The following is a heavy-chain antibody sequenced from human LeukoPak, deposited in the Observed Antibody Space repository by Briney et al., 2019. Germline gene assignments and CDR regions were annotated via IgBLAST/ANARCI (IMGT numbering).Heavy chain of an antibody. D-gene: IGHD4-23*01. CDR3: AKGTAQWELYDY. Sequence: PGGSLRLSCAASGFAFGSYAMSWVRQAPGKGLEWVSAIIEGGDVTFYTDSVKGRFTISRDNSKNTLYLQMNSLRAEDTALYYCAKGTAQWELYDYWGLGTLVTVSS. CDR1: GFAFGSYA. V-gene: IGHV3-23*01. J-gene: IGHJ4*02. CDR2: IIEGGDVT.